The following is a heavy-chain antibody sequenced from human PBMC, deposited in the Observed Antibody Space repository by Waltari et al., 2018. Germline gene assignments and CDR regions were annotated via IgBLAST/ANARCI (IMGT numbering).Heavy chain of an antibody. CDR1: AAPMNTYC. CDR3: VRALQESGYYSGWFDP. D-gene: IGHD3-3*01. J-gene: IGHJ5*01. V-gene: IGHV4-59*13. Sequence: QVHLQESGPGLVKPSETLSLTCTASAAPMNTYCWTWIRQPPGKRLEWIGEIYYTGRTKYNPSLESRVPMSLDTSRNQFSLMLSSVTAADTAVYYCVRALQESGYYSGWFDPWGQGTLVTVSS. CDR2: IYYTGRT.